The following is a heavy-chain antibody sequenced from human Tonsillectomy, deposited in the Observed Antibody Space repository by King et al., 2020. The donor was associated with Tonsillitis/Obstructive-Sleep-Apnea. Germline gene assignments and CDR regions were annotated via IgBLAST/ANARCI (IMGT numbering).Heavy chain of an antibody. Sequence: QLVQSGAEVKKPGASVKVSCKASGGTFSSYGISWVRQAPGQGLALMVGIIPIFGTANSAQKFQGIVTITADESTSTAYMELSSLRSEDTAVYYCAICTPPHDYGDYGWGGWFDPWGQGTLVTVSS. CDR1: GGTFSSYG. V-gene: IGHV1-69*01. J-gene: IGHJ5*02. D-gene: IGHD4-17*01. CDR2: IIPIFGTA. CDR3: AICTPPHDYGDYGWGGWFDP.